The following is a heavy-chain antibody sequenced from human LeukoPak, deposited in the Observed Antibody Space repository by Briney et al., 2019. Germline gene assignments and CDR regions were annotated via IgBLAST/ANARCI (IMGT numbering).Heavy chain of an antibody. CDR1: GYTFTSYD. Sequence: GASVKVSCKASGYTFTSYDINWVRQATGQGLEWMGWMNPNSGNTGYAQKFQGRVTMARNTSISTAYMELSSLRSEDTAVYYCARGIFSGYDYRSYYCYGMDVWGQGTTVTVSS. CDR2: MNPNSGNT. V-gene: IGHV1-8*01. D-gene: IGHD5-12*01. J-gene: IGHJ6*02. CDR3: ARGIFSGYDYRSYYCYGMDV.